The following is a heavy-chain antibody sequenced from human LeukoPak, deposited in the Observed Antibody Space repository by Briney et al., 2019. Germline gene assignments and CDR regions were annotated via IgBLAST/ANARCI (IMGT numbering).Heavy chain of an antibody. V-gene: IGHV3-48*01. Sequence: PGVSLRLSCAVSGFTFHTYSMNWVRQAPGKGLEWVSYISTSSSTIYYADSVKGRFTISRDNAKNSLYLQMHGLRGDDTATYFCASAPNSYYYYMDFWGKGTTLTVSS. CDR3: ASAPNSYYYYMDF. CDR2: ISTSSSTI. CDR1: GFTFHTYS. J-gene: IGHJ6*03.